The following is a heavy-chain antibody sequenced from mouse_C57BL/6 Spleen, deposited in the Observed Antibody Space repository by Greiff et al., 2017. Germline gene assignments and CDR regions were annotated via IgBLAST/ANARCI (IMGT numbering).Heavy chain of an antibody. CDR2: ISNGGGST. J-gene: IGHJ2*01. CDR1: GFTFSDYY. D-gene: IGHD2-4*01. CDR3: ARGSYDYPFDY. Sequence: EVQLVESGEGLVQPGGSLKLSCAASGFTFSDYYMYWVRQTPEKRLEWVAYISNGGGSTYYPDTVKGRFTISRDNAKNTLYLQMSRLKSEDTAMYYCARGSYDYPFDYWGQGTTLTVSS. V-gene: IGHV5-12*01.